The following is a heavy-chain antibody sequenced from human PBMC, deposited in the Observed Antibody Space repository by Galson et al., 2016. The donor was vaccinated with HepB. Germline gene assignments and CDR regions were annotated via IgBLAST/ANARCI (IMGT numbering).Heavy chain of an antibody. V-gene: IGHV3-13*01. Sequence: SLRLSCAASGFTFSRYDMHWVRQATGKGLEWVSAIGTIGDSYYSDSVKGRFTISREDATNSLYLQMNSLRDEDTAVYYCAKEATATTGAKTKRVWYFDLWGRGTLVTVSS. CDR1: GFTFSRYD. CDR2: IGTIGDS. D-gene: IGHD1-7*01. J-gene: IGHJ2*01. CDR3: AKEATATTGAKTKRVWYFDL.